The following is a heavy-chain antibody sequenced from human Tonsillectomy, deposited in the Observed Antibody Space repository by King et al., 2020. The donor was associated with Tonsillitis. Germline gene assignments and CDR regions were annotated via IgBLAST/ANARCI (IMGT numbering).Heavy chain of an antibody. CDR1: GFTFSSYA. J-gene: IGHJ5*02. D-gene: IGHD6-13*01. V-gene: IGHV3-30*04. CDR2: ISYDGRNK. Sequence: QLVQSGGGVVQPGRSLRLSCAASGFTFSSYAMHWVRQAPGKGLEWVALISYDGRNKYYADFVKGRFTISRDNFKNTLYLQMNSLRPEDTAVYYCARGRGAAAGGFDPWGQGTLVTVSS. CDR3: ARGRGAAAGGFDP.